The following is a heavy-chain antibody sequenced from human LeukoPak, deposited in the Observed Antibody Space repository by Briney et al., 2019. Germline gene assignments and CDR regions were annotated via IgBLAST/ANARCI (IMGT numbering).Heavy chain of an antibody. CDR1: GDSITNDIW. D-gene: IGHD2-2*01. CDR2: IYYSGST. V-gene: IGHV4-30-4*08. J-gene: IGHJ4*02. Sequence: SGTLSLTCAVSGDSITNDIWWSWIRQPPGKGLEWIGYIYYSGSTYYSPSLKSRVTISVDTSKNQFSLKLSSVTAADTAVYYCARAPVSIVVPGGFDSWGQGTLVTVSS. CDR3: ARAPVSIVVPGGFDS.